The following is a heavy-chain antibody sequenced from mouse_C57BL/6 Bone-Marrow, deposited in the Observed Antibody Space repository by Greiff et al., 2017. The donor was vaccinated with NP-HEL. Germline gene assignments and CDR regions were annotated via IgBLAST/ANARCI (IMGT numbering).Heavy chain of an antibody. CDR3: VRHYDYDDGVYYYAMDY. V-gene: IGHV10-1*01. CDR2: IRSKSNNYAT. D-gene: IGHD2-4*01. CDR1: GFSFNTYA. Sequence: EVKLQESGGGLVQPKGSLKLSCAASGFSFNTYAMNWVRQAPGKGLEWVARIRSKSNNYATYYADSVKDRFTISRDDSESMLYLQMNNLKTEDTAMYYCVRHYDYDDGVYYYAMDYWGQGTSVTVSS. J-gene: IGHJ4*01.